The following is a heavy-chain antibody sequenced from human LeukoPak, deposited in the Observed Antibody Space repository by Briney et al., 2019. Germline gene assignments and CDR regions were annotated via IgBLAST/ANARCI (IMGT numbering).Heavy chain of an antibody. CDR1: GYTFTSYG. Sequence: ASVKVSCKASGYTFTSYGISWVRQAPGQGLEWMGWVSAYNGNTNYAQKLQGRVTMTTDTSTSTAYMELRSLRSDDTAVYYCARAVVVPAAAYYYYGMDVWGQGTTVTVSS. V-gene: IGHV1-18*01. D-gene: IGHD2-2*01. CDR3: ARAVVVPAAAYYYYGMDV. J-gene: IGHJ6*02. CDR2: VSAYNGNT.